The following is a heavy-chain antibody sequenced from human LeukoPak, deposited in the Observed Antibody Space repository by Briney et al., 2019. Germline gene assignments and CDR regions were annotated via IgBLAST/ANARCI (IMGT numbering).Heavy chain of an antibody. CDR3: ARSGASSSGWPLDY. Sequence: SETLSLTCTVSGYSISSGYYWGWIRQPPGKGLEWIGNTYHGGSTYYNPSLKSRVTISVDTSKNQFSLKLNSVTAADTAVYYCARSGASSSGWPLDYWGQGTLVTVSS. V-gene: IGHV4-38-2*02. CDR2: TYHGGST. J-gene: IGHJ4*02. D-gene: IGHD6-19*01. CDR1: GYSISSGYY.